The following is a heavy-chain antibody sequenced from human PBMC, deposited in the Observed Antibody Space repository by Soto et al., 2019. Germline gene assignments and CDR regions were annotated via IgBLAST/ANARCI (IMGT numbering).Heavy chain of an antibody. CDR2: INPNSGGT. J-gene: IGHJ6*02. D-gene: IGHD6-13*01. CDR3: ARDGRGGSSWYGRLDYYYGMEV. Sequence: ASVKVSCKASGYTFTGYYMHWVRQAPGQGLEWMGWINPNSGGTNYAQKFQGWVTMTRDTSISTAYMELSRLRSDDTAVYYCARDGRGGSSWYGRLDYYYGMEVWGQGTTVTVSS. V-gene: IGHV1-2*04. CDR1: GYTFTGYY.